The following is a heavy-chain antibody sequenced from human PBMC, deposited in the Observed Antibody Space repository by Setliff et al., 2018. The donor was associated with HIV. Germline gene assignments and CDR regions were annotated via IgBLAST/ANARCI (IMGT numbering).Heavy chain of an antibody. D-gene: IGHD4-17*01. CDR2: IYTSGST. CDR3: ARDREDDGDYVAFDI. Sequence: SETLSLTCTVSGGSISSGSYYWSWIRQPAGKGLEWIGRIYTSGSTNYNPSLKSRVTISVDTSKNQFSLKLSSVTAADTAVYYCARDREDDGDYVAFDIWGQGTMVTVSS. J-gene: IGHJ3*02. V-gene: IGHV4-61*02. CDR1: GGSISSGSYY.